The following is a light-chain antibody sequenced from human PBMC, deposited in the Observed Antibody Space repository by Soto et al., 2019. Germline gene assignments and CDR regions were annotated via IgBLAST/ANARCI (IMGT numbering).Light chain of an antibody. Sequence: ENVLTQSPGTLSLSPGERATLSCRASQSVSSNYLAWYQQKPGQAPRLLVYGASSRATGIPDRFSGSGSGTDFTLTISRLEPEDFAVYYWQQYGSSRWTFGQGTKVEIK. CDR1: QSVSSNY. V-gene: IGKV3-20*01. CDR3: QQYGSSRWT. J-gene: IGKJ1*01. CDR2: GAS.